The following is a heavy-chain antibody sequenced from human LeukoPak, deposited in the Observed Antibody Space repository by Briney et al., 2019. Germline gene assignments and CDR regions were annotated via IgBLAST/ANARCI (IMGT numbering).Heavy chain of an antibody. Sequence: PGGSLRLSCAASGFTFSGSAMHWVRQASGKGLEWMGIIYPGDSDTRYSPSFQGQVTISADKSISTAYLQWSSLKASDTAMYYCARHVVAGYYYMDVWGKGTTVTISS. CDR3: ARHVVAGYYYMDV. V-gene: IGHV5-51*01. D-gene: IGHD2-15*01. J-gene: IGHJ6*03. CDR1: GFTFSGSA. CDR2: IYPGDSDT.